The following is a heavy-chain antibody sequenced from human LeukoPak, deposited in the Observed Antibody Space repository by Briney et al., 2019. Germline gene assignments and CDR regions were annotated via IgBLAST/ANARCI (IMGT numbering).Heavy chain of an antibody. D-gene: IGHD2-2*01. J-gene: IGHJ4*02. Sequence: SETLSLTCTVSGGSISSYYWGWIRQPPGKGLEWIGSIYYSGSTYYNPSLKSRVTISVDTSKNQFSLKLSSVTAADTAVYYCARMSDIVVVPAAMWDSFFDYWGQGTLVTVSS. CDR1: GGSISSYY. CDR2: IYYSGST. CDR3: ARMSDIVVVPAAMWDSFFDY. V-gene: IGHV4-39*07.